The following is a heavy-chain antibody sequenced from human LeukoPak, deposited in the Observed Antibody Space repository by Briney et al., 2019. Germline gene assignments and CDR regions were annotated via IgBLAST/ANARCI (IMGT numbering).Heavy chain of an antibody. CDR3: ARGSYDSSDFEYFHH. V-gene: IGHV1-2*02. CDR2: INPNSGDT. D-gene: IGHD3-22*01. Sequence: ASVKVSCKASGYTFTGYYMHWVRQAPGQGLEWMGWINPNSGDTNYAQEFQGRVTMTRDTSISTAYMELSRLTSDDTAFYYCARGSYDSSDFEYFHHWGQGALLTVSS. J-gene: IGHJ1*01. CDR1: GYTFTGYY.